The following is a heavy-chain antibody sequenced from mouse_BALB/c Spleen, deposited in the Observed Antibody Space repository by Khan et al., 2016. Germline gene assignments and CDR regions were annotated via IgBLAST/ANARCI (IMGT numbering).Heavy chain of an antibody. CDR1: GYTFSRYW. Sequence: QVQLQQSGAELMKPGAAVKISCKATGYTFSRYWIEWVKERPGHGLAWIGEILPGTGSTNYNEKLKGKATFTAETSSNTAYIKLSSLTSEDSAVTCCARGAYWGRGTLVTVSA. CDR2: ILPGTGST. CDR3: ARGAY. V-gene: IGHV1-9*01. J-gene: IGHJ3*01.